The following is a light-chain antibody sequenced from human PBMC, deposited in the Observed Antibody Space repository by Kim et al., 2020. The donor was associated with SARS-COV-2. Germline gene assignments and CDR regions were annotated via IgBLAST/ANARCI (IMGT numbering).Light chain of an antibody. CDR3: QQQQFGFSLT. J-gene: IGKJ4*01. V-gene: IGKV3-20*01. CDR1: QSVSNSY. CDR2: GAS. Sequence: ELVLTQSPGTLSLSPGERATLSCTASQSVSNSYLAWYQQRPGQAPRLLIYGASIRATGTPDRFSGSGSGTDFTLTINRLEPEDFAVYYCQQQQFGFSLTFGRGTKVDIK.